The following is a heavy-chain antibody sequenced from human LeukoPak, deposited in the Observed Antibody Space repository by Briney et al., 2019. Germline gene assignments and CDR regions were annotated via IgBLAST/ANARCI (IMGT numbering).Heavy chain of an antibody. CDR3: ARDRSYVGFDI. Sequence: PGGSLRLPCAASGFIFSSYTINWVRQAPGKGLEWVSSISGSSTDIYYADSVKGRLTIPRDNAKSSVYLQMNSLRAEDTAVYYCARDRSYVGFDIWGQGTMVTVSS. V-gene: IGHV3-21*01. CDR2: ISGSSTDI. D-gene: IGHD1-26*01. J-gene: IGHJ3*02. CDR1: GFIFSSYT.